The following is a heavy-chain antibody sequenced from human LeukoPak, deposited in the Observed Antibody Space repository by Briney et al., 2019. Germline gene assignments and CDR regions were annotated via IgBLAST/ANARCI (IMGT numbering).Heavy chain of an antibody. CDR2: ISSSGSTI. CDR3: ARSYYDSSGYYSWFDP. CDR1: GFTFSSYE. J-gene: IGHJ5*02. V-gene: IGHV3-48*03. D-gene: IGHD3-22*01. Sequence: TGGSLRLSCAASGFTFSSYEMNWVRQAPVKGLEWVSYISSSGSTIYYADSVKGRFTTSRDNAKNSLYLQMNSLRAEDTAVYYCARSYYDSSGYYSWFDPWGQGTLVTVSS.